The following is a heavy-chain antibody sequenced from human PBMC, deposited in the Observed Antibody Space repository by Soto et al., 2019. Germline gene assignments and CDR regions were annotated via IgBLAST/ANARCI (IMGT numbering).Heavy chain of an antibody. Sequence: EVQLVESGGGLVQPGESLRLSCAASGLTFSTYWMTWVRQPPGKGLEWVANIDQDGSERYYVDSVRGRFTISRDNAKNSLYLQMNSLGVEDTAVYYCLCGGNFFVYWGQGTLVTVSP. D-gene: IGHD3-16*01. V-gene: IGHV3-7*01. CDR1: GLTFSTYW. CDR3: LCGGNFFVY. J-gene: IGHJ4*02. CDR2: IDQDGSER.